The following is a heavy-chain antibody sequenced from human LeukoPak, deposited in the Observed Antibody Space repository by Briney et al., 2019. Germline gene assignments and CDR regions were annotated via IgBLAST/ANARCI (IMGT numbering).Heavy chain of an antibody. V-gene: IGHV3-11*01. J-gene: IGHJ2*01. CDR3: ARLSIAAAGPRYWYFDL. CDR2: ISSSGSTI. Sequence: GGSLRLSCAVSGFTFSDYYMSWIRQAPGKGLEWVSYISSSGSTIYYADSVKGRFTISRDNAKNSLYLQMNSLRAEDTAVYYCARLSIAAAGPRYWYFDLWGRGTRVTVSS. D-gene: IGHD6-13*01. CDR1: GFTFSDYY.